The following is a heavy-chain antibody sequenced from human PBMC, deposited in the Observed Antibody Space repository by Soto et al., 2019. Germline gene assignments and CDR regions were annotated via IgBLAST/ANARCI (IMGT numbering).Heavy chain of an antibody. CDR3: AMVDNYVTPTPQDV. J-gene: IGHJ6*02. CDR1: GYIFVNYG. Sequence: QVQLVQSGDEVRKPGSSVKVSCKASGYIFVNYGIAWVRQAPGQGLEWMGWISPYSGHTHYASKVQGRLTMTTDTSKSTAYMDLGSLTSADTGVYYCAMVDNYVTPTPQDVLGQGTTVTVSS. D-gene: IGHD3-16*01. V-gene: IGHV1-18*01. CDR2: ISPYSGHT.